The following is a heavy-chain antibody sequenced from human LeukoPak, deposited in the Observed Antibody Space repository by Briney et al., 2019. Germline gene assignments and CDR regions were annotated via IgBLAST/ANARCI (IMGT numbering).Heavy chain of an antibody. CDR3: ARDPVGSSGYHWDY. Sequence: GGSLRLSCAASGFTFSSYSMNWVRQAPGEGLEWVSSISSSSSYIYYADSVKGRFTISRDNAKNSLYLQMNSLRAEDTAVYYCARDPVGSSGYHWDYWGQGTLVTVSS. D-gene: IGHD3-22*01. J-gene: IGHJ4*02. CDR2: ISSSSSYI. V-gene: IGHV3-21*01. CDR1: GFTFSSYS.